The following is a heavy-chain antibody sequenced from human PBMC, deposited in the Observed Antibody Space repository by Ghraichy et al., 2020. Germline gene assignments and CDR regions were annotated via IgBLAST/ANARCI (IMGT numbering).Heavy chain of an antibody. D-gene: IGHD2-2*01. Sequence: SQTLSLTCTVSGGSISSSSYYWGWIRQPPGKGLEWIGSIYYSGSTYQNPSLKSRVTISVDTSKNQFSLKLSSVTAADTAVYYCARHLYCSSTSCYFRGFYAFDIWGQGTMVTVSS. CDR2: IYYSGST. J-gene: IGHJ3*02. V-gene: IGHV4-39*01. CDR1: GGSISSSSYY. CDR3: ARHLYCSSTSCYFRGFYAFDI.